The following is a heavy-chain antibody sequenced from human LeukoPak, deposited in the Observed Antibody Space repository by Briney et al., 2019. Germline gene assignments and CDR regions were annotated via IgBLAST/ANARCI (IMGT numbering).Heavy chain of an antibody. D-gene: IGHD2-15*01. V-gene: IGHV1-18*01. Sequence: ASVKVSCKASGYTFTSYGISWVRQAPGQGLEWMGWISAYNGNTNYAQKLQGRVTMTTGTSTSTAYMELRSLRSDDTAVYYCARDLRSGGSLTPDYWGQGTLVTVSS. CDR1: GYTFTSYG. CDR3: ARDLRSGGSLTPDY. CDR2: ISAYNGNT. J-gene: IGHJ4*02.